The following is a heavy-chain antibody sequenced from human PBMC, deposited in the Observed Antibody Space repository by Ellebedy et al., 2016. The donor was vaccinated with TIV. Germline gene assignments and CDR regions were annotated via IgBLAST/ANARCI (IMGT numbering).Heavy chain of an antibody. V-gene: IGHV3-13*01. D-gene: IGHD1-14*01. CDR2: IGTAGDT. Sequence: GGSLRLSXAASGFTFSRHDMHWVRQATGKGLEWVSAIGTAGDTYYPGSVKGRFTISRDNSKNTVYLQMNSLRAEDTAVYYCARNRPETPLGYWGQGTLVTVSS. CDR3: ARNRPETPLGY. CDR1: GFTFSRHD. J-gene: IGHJ4*02.